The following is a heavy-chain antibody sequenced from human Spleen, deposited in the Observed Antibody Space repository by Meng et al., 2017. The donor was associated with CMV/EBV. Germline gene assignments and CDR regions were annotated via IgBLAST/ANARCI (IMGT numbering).Heavy chain of an antibody. CDR1: YY. V-gene: IGHV4-34*01. Sequence: YYWSWIRQTRRKGLKWIGEIHHRGSTNYKPSLKSRVTISVDTSKNQFSLKLSSVTAADTAVYYCARSRPIPSTQDTAMATAGYFDYWGQGTLVTVSS. J-gene: IGHJ4*02. CDR3: ARSRPIPSTQDTAMATAGYFDY. CDR2: IHHRGST. D-gene: IGHD5-18*01.